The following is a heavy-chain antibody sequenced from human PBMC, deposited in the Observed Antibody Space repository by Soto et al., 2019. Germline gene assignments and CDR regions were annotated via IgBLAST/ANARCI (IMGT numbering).Heavy chain of an antibody. J-gene: IGHJ4*02. CDR1: GFSFSDAW. V-gene: IGHV3-15*07. CDR2: VKSKTDGETA. Sequence: EVQLVESGGGLVKPGGSLRLSCAASGFSFSDAWLNWVRQAPGKGLEGVGRVKSKTDGETADYATFVKGRFTISRDDSKNALYLQMNSLKTEDTAVYYCAAERAYFHDSNGYLSIDFWGQGTLVTVSS. D-gene: IGHD3-22*01. CDR3: AAERAYFHDSNGYLSIDF.